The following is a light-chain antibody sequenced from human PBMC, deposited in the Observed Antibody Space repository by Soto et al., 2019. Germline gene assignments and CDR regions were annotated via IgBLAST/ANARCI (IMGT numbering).Light chain of an antibody. CDR1: QSVSIH. Sequence: ETVMTQSPGTLSVSLGERATLSCRASQSVSIHLAWYQQKPGQAPRLLIYGASTRATGIPARFSGSGSGTEFTLTISSLQSEDFAVYYCQQYNNWPRLTFGRGTKVDIK. CDR3: QQYNNWPRLT. J-gene: IGKJ1*01. V-gene: IGKV3-15*01. CDR2: GAS.